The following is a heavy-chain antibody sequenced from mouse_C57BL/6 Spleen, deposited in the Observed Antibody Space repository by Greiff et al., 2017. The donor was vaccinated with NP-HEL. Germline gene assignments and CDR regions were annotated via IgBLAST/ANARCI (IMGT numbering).Heavy chain of an antibody. CDR1: GFTFSSYA. J-gene: IGHJ1*03. CDR2: ISDGGSYT. CDR3: ARSTMITLWYFDV. V-gene: IGHV5-4*03. D-gene: IGHD2-4*01. Sequence: DVMLVESGGGLVKPGGSLKLSCAASGFTFSSYAMSWVRQTPEKRLEWVATISDGGSYTYYPDNVKGRFTISRDNAKNNLYLQMSHLKSEDTAMYYCARSTMITLWYFDVWGTGTTVTVSS.